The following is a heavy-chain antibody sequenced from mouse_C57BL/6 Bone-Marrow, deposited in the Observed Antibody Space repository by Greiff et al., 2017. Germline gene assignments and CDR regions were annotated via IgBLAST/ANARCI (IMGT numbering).Heavy chain of an antibody. CDR1: GYTFTDYY. CDR3: ARPGY. Sequence: QVQLQQSGPELVKPGASVKISCKASGYTFTDYYINWVKQRPGQGLEWIGWLYPGSGNTKYNEKFKGKATLTVDTSSSTAYMQLSSLTSEDSAVYFCARPGYWGQGTTLTVSS. V-gene: IGHV1-84*01. CDR2: LYPGSGNT. J-gene: IGHJ2*01.